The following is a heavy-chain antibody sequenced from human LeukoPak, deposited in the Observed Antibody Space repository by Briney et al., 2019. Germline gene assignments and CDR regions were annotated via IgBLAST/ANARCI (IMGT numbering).Heavy chain of an antibody. CDR3: ARDAHNGYEFHDWFDP. V-gene: IGHV1-2*02. CDR1: GYTFTDYY. D-gene: IGHD5-12*01. Sequence: GASVKVSCKASGYTFTDYYIHWVRQAPGQGLEWMGWINPNSGGTKYAQKFQGRVTMTTDTSISTAYMEMSRLTSDDTAAYYCARDAHNGYEFHDWFDPWGQGALVTVSS. CDR2: INPNSGGT. J-gene: IGHJ5*02.